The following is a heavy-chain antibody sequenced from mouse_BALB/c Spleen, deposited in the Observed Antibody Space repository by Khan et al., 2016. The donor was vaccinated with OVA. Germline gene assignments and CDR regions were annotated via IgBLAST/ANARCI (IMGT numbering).Heavy chain of an antibody. Sequence: QVQLKESGPGLVAPSQSLSITCTVSGFSLTGYGVNWVRQPPGKGLEWLGMIWGDGSQDYNSALKSRLSISKDNSKSQVFLKMNSRQPDDTARYYCASAYDCNYREAMDYGGQGTSVTVSS. D-gene: IGHD2-3*01. CDR2: IWGDGSQ. V-gene: IGHV2-6-7*01. CDR3: ASAYDCNYREAMDY. J-gene: IGHJ4*01. CDR1: GFSLTGYG.